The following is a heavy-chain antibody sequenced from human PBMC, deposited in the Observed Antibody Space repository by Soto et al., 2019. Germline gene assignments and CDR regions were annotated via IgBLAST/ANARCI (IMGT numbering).Heavy chain of an antibody. CDR1: GFTFSNYA. CDR2: IASDGKDK. D-gene: IGHD3-10*01. J-gene: IGHJ4*02. V-gene: IGHV3-30*18. CDR3: AKDYYGSGTYYFDY. Sequence: PGGSLRLSCAASGFTFSNYAIHWVRQAPGKGLEWVAVIASDGKDKRYADSVKGRFTISRDNSKNTVYLQMNSLRGEDTAVYYCAKDYYGSGTYYFDYWGQGTLVTVSS.